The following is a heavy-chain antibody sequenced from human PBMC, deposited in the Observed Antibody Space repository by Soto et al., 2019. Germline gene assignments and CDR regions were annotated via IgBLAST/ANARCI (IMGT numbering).Heavy chain of an antibody. CDR1: GYSFTSYA. CDR2: INAGNGNT. D-gene: IGHD5-18*01. CDR3: ARDPGYSYGYN. J-gene: IGHJ4*02. Sequence: ASVKVSCKASGYSFTSYAIHWVRQAPGQRLEWMGWINAGNGNTKYSQKFQGRVTITRDTSASTAYMELSSLRSEDTAVYYCARDPGYSYGYNWSQGTLVTVSS. V-gene: IGHV1-3*01.